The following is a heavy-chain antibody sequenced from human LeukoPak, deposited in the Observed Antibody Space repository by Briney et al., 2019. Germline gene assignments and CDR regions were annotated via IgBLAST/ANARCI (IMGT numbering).Heavy chain of an antibody. CDR2: MNPNSGNT. CDR1: GYTFTSYD. Sequence: ASVKVSCKASGYTFTSYDINWVRQATGQGLEWMGWMNPNSGNTGYAQKFQGRVTMTRNTSIGTAYMELSSLRSEDTAVYYCARKPTVFEIMGRPLRYFGYYYYYMDVWGKGTTVTISS. J-gene: IGHJ6*03. CDR3: ARKPTVFEIMGRPLRYFGYYYYYMDV. V-gene: IGHV1-8*01. D-gene: IGHD3-9*01.